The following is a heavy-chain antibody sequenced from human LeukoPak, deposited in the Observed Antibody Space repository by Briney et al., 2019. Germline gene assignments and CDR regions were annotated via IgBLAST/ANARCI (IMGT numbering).Heavy chain of an antibody. D-gene: IGHD2-2*01. V-gene: IGHV3-30*03. Sequence: GGSLRLSCVASGFSFSDCGMSWVRQAPGKGLEWVAVISYDGGTKYYADSVKGRFTISRDNSKNTLYLQMNSLRAEDTAVYYCARWVCSSTSCYYFDYWGQGTLVIVSS. J-gene: IGHJ4*02. CDR1: GFSFSDCG. CDR2: ISYDGGTK. CDR3: ARWVCSSTSCYYFDY.